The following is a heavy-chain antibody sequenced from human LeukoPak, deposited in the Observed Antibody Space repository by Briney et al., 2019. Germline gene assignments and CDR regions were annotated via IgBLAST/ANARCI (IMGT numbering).Heavy chain of an antibody. Sequence: SETLSLTCAVYGGSFSGYYWSWIRQPPGKGLEWIGEINHSGSTNYNPSLKSRVTISVDTSKNQLSLKLSSVTAADTAVYYCARAYNCARYFDYWGQGTLVTVSS. CDR1: GGSFSGYY. CDR2: INHSGST. D-gene: IGHD1-20*01. V-gene: IGHV4-34*01. CDR3: ARAYNCARYFDY. J-gene: IGHJ4*02.